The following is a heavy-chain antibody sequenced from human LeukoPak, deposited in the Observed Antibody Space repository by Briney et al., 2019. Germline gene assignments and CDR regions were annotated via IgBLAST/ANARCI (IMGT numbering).Heavy chain of an antibody. Sequence: PAGSLRLSCAASGFTFDDYAMHWVRQAPGKGLEWVSLISGDGGSTYYADSVKGRFTISRDNSKNSLYLQMNSLRTEDTALYYCAKDREPSSGRDAFDIWGQGTMVTVSS. CDR1: GFTFDDYA. CDR2: ISGDGGST. CDR3: AKDREPSSGRDAFDI. V-gene: IGHV3-43*02. D-gene: IGHD6-19*01. J-gene: IGHJ3*02.